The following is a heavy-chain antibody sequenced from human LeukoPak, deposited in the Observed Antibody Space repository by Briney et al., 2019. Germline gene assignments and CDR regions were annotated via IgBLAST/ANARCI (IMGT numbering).Heavy chain of an antibody. CDR3: ARGGEIYYGDYVLAYYYYYMDV. D-gene: IGHD4-17*01. CDR1: GGSISRYY. Sequence: SETLSLTCTVSGGSISRYYWTWIRQPAGEGLEWIGRITNSGGTNYNPSLKSRVTISVDTSKNQFSLKLSSVTAADTAVYYCARGGEIYYGDYVLAYYYYYMDVWGKGTTVTVSS. CDR2: ITNSGGT. J-gene: IGHJ6*03. V-gene: IGHV4-4*07.